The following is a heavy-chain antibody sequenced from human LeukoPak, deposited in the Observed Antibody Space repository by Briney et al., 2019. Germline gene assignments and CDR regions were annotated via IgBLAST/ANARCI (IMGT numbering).Heavy chain of an antibody. CDR1: GGSFSGYY. V-gene: IGHV4-34*01. J-gene: IGHJ4*02. CDR3: ARARQPYYFDY. Sequence: LETLSLTCAVYGGSFSGYYWSWIRQPPGKGLEWIGEINHSGSTNYNPSLKSRVTISVDTSKNQFSLKLSSVTAADTAVYYCARARQPYYFDYWGQGTLVTVSS. CDR2: INHSGST.